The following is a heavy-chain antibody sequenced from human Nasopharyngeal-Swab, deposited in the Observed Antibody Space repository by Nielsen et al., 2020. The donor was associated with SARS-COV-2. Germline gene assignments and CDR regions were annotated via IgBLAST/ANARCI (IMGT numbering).Heavy chain of an antibody. D-gene: IGHD6-19*01. CDR2: INHSGST. V-gene: IGHV4-34*01. J-gene: IGHJ4*02. Sequence: SETLSLTCAVYGGSFSGYYWSWIRQPPGKGLEWIGEINHSGSTNYNPSLKSRVTISVDTSKNQFSLKLSSVTAADTAVYHCARGRVAVAGTLGYWGQGTLVTVSS. CDR3: ARGRVAVAGTLGY. CDR1: GGSFSGYY.